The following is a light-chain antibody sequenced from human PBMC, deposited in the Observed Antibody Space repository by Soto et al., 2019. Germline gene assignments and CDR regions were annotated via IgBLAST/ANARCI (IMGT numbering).Light chain of an antibody. Sequence: DIQMTQSPSSLSASVGDRVTITCRASQSISSYLNWYQQKPGKAPKLLLYAASSLQSGVPSRFSGSGSGTDFTLTISSLQPEDFAHYYCQQSYSTPWTFGQGTKVEIK. CDR2: AAS. CDR3: QQSYSTPWT. J-gene: IGKJ1*01. CDR1: QSISSY. V-gene: IGKV1-39*01.